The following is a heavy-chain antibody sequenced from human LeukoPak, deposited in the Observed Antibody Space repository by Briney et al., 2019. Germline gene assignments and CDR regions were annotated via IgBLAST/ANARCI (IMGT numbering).Heavy chain of an antibody. J-gene: IGHJ4*02. CDR3: ARAVTIFGVVTFRPIYYFDY. V-gene: IGHV4-34*01. Sequence: SETLSLTCAVYGGSFSGYCWSWIRQPPGKGLEWIGEINHSGSTNYNPSLKSRVTISVDTSKNQFSLKLSSVTAADTAVYYCARAVTIFGVVTFRPIYYFDYWGQGTLVTVSS. CDR2: INHSGST. CDR1: GGSFSGYC. D-gene: IGHD3-3*01.